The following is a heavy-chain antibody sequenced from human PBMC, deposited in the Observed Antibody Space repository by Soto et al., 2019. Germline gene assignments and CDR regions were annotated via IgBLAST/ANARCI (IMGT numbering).Heavy chain of an antibody. Sequence: SETLSLTCTVSGGSISSSSYYWGWIRQPPGKGLEWIGSIYYSGSTYYNPSLKSRVTISVDTSKNQFSLKLSSVTAADAAVYYCARIGVVINYYYYYYMDVWGKGTTVTVSS. CDR3: ARIGVVINYYYYYYMDV. V-gene: IGHV4-39*01. CDR2: IYYSGST. CDR1: GGSISSSSYY. D-gene: IGHD3-22*01. J-gene: IGHJ6*03.